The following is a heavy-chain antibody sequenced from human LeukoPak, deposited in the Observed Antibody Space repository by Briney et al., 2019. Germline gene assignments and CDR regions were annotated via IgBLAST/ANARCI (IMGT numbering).Heavy chain of an antibody. V-gene: IGHV4-34*01. CDR3: AAGYLSSWYYFDY. D-gene: IGHD6-13*01. Sequence: PSETLSLTCAVYGGSFSGYYWSWIRQPPGKGLEWIGEINHSGSTNYNPSLKSRVTISVDTSKNQFSLKLSSVTAADTAVYYCAAGYLSSWYYFDYWGQGTLVTVSS. J-gene: IGHJ4*02. CDR2: INHSGST. CDR1: GGSFSGYY.